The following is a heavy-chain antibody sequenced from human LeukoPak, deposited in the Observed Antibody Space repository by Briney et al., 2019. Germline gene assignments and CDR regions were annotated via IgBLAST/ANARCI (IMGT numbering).Heavy chain of an antibody. V-gene: IGHV3-23*01. CDR3: VKPWLPGIAVAGTLDY. CDR2: ISGSGGST. CDR1: GFTFSSYA. Sequence: GGSLRLSCAASGFTFSSYAMSWVRQAPGKGLEWVSAISGSGGSTYYADSVKGRFTISRDNSKNTLYLQMNSLRAEDTAVYYCVKPWLPGIAVAGTLDYWGQGTLVTVSS. D-gene: IGHD6-19*01. J-gene: IGHJ4*02.